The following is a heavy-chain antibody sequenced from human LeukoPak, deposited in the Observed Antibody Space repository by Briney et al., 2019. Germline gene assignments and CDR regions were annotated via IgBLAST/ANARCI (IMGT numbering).Heavy chain of an antibody. CDR2: ISRSSSYI. CDR3: ARPLRVAYYYDSSGYYSDAFDI. J-gene: IGHJ3*02. V-gene: IGHV3-21*01. Sequence: RPGGSLRLSGAASGFTFSSYSMNSVRQAPGKGLEWLSSISRSSSYIYYADSVKGRFTISRDNAKNSLYLQMNSLRAEDTAVYYCARPLRVAYYYDSSGYYSDAFDIWGQGTMVTVSS. CDR1: GFTFSSYS. D-gene: IGHD3-22*01.